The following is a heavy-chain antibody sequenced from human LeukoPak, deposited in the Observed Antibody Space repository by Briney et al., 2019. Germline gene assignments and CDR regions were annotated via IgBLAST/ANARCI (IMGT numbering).Heavy chain of an antibody. J-gene: IGHJ4*02. D-gene: IGHD3-10*01. CDR2: ISAYNGNT. CDR3: ARVVRLMVRGIYFDY. Sequence: GASVKVSCKASGYTFTSCGISWVRQAPGQGLEWMGWISAYNGNTNYAQKLQGRVTMTTDTSTSTAYMELRSLRSDDTAVYYCARVVRLMVRGIYFDYWGQGTLVTVSS. V-gene: IGHV1-18*01. CDR1: GYTFTSCG.